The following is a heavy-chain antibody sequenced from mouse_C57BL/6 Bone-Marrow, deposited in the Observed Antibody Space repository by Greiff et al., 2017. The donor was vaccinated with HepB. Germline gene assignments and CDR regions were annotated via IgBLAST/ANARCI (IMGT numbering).Heavy chain of an antibody. CDR3: TRGGLWFAY. Sequence: EVKLVESGEGLVKPGGSLKLSCAASGFTFSIYAMSWVRQTPEKRLEWVAYISSGGDYIYYADTVKGRFTISRDNARNTLYLQMSSLKSEDTAMYYCTRGGLWFAYWGQGTLVTVSA. CDR1: GFTFSIYA. V-gene: IGHV5-9-1*02. J-gene: IGHJ3*01. CDR2: ISSGGDYI.